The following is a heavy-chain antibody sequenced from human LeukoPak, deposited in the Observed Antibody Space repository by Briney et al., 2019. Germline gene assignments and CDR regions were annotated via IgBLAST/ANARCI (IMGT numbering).Heavy chain of an antibody. CDR2: IYSGGST. J-gene: IGHJ4*02. CDR3: AGCRINTSGSYYFDY. V-gene: IGHV3-53*01. D-gene: IGHD1-26*01. CDR1: GFTVSSNY. Sequence: PGGSLRLSCAASGFTVSSNYMSWVRQAPGKGLEWVSVIYSGGSTYYADSVKGRFTISRDNSKNTLYLQMNSLRAEDTAVYYCAGCRINTSGSYYFDYWGQGTLVTVSS.